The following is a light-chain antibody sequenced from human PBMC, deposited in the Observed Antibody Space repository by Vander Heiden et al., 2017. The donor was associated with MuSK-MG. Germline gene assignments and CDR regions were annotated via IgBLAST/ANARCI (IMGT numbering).Light chain of an antibody. J-gene: IGKJ3*01. V-gene: IGKV2-28*01. CDR3: RQALQTLWT. CDR1: QSLLHSNGYNY. Sequence: DIVMTQSPLSLPVTPGEPASISCRSSQSLLHSNGYNYLDWYLQKPGQSPQLLIYLGSNRASGVPDRFSGSGSGTDFTLKISRVEAEDVGVYYCRQALQTLWTFGPGTKVHIK. CDR2: LGS.